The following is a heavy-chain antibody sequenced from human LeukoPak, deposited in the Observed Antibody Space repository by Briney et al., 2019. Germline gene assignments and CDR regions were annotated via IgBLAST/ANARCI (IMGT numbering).Heavy chain of an antibody. CDR3: ASSPNIASAGTFDI. V-gene: IGHV4-59*01. Sequence: PSETLSLTCTVSGGSISSYYWSWIRQPPGKGLEWIAYIYHSGSTNYNPSLKSRVTISVDTSKKQFSLKLSSVTAADTAVYYCASSPNIASAGTFDIWGQGTMVTASS. J-gene: IGHJ3*02. D-gene: IGHD6-13*01. CDR1: GGSISSYY. CDR2: IYHSGST.